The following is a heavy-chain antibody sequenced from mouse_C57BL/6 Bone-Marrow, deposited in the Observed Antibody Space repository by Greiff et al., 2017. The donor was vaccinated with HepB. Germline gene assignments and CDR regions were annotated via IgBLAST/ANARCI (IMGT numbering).Heavy chain of an antibody. V-gene: IGHV14-4*01. J-gene: IGHJ4*01. CDR1: GFNIKDDY. CDR3: TTMMDY. Sequence: EVQLQQSGAELVRPGASVKLSCTASGFNIKDDYMHWVKQRPEQGLEWIGWIDPENGDTEYASQFQGKATITADTSSNTAYLQLSSLTSEDTAVYDCTTMMDYWGQGTAVTVSS. CDR2: IDPENGDT.